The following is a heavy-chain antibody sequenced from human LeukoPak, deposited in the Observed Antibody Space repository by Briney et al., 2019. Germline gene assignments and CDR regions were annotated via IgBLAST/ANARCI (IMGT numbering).Heavy chain of an antibody. CDR1: GFTFNDYY. Sequence: GGSLRLSCAASGFTFNDYYMSWIRQAPGKGLEWLSYINIGGTNTHYADSVKGRFTISRDNAKKSLYLEMNNLRAEDTAVYYCATDGAGFDPWGQGTLVTVSS. CDR2: INIGGTNT. CDR3: ATDGAGFDP. V-gene: IGHV3-11*01. J-gene: IGHJ5*02.